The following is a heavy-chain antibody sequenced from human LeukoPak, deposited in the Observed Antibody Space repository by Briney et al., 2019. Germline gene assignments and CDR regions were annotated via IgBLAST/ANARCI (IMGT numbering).Heavy chain of an antibody. Sequence: PGGSLRLSCAASGFTFDDSVMSWVRQAPGKGLEWVSGINWSGGSTGYADSVKGRFTISRDNAKNSLYLQMSSLRAEDTALYYCARDWFTRLGELSPDRAFDYWGQGTLVTVSS. CDR2: INWSGGST. V-gene: IGHV3-20*04. J-gene: IGHJ4*02. CDR3: ARDWFTRLGELSPDRAFDY. CDR1: GFTFDDSV. D-gene: IGHD3-16*02.